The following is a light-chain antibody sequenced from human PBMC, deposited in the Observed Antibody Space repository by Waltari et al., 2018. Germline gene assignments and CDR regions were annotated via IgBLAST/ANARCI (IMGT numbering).Light chain of an antibody. V-gene: IGKV3-11*01. Sequence: EIVLTQSPATPSMSPGERATLSCRASQSVSSYLAWYQQKPGQAPRLLSYDAFNRATGIPAMFSGSGSGTDFTLTISSLEPEDFAVYYCQQRSNWPVTFGQGTRLEIK. CDR2: DAF. J-gene: IGKJ5*01. CDR3: QQRSNWPVT. CDR1: QSVSSY.